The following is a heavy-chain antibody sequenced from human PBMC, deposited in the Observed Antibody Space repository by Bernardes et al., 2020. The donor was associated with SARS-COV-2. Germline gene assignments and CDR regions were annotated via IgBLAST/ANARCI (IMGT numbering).Heavy chain of an antibody. D-gene: IGHD5-12*01. CDR3: AKLLYSGSDLDY. CDR1: GFTFSNYR. V-gene: IGHV3-64D*06. J-gene: IGHJ4*02. CDR2: IAAIGGDA. Sequence: GGSLRLSCSVSGFTFSNYRMYWVRQATGKGLEYVSSIAAIGGDAVYADSVKDRFTISRDNSKNTVYLQMSSLRAEDTAVYYCAKLLYSGSDLDYWGQGALVTVSS.